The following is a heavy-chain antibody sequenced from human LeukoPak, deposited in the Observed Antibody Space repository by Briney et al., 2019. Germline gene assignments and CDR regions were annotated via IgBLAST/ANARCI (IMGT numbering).Heavy chain of an antibody. CDR3: ARVYDSSGSNWFDP. CDR1: GYTFTSYG. D-gene: IGHD3-22*01. Sequence: ASVKVSCKASGYTFTSYGISWVRQAPGQGLEWMGWISAYNGNTNYAQKLQGRVTMTTDTSTSTAYMELRSLRSDDTAVYYCARVYDSSGSNWFDPWGQGTLVTVSS. V-gene: IGHV1-18*01. J-gene: IGHJ5*02. CDR2: ISAYNGNT.